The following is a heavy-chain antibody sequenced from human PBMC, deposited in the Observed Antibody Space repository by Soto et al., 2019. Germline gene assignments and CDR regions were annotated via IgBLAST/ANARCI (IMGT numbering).Heavy chain of an antibody. CDR1: GYTFSTYW. CDR3: ARKFAPEFFDS. D-gene: IGHD3-10*01. CDR2: IYPGDSDT. J-gene: IGHJ4*02. V-gene: IGHV5-51*01. Sequence: LKISCKGSGYTFSTYWIAWVRQMPGKGLEWMGIIYPGDSDTKYSPAFQGQVTISADKSINTAYLQWTSLEASDTAMYYCARKFAPEFFDSWGQGTLVAVSS.